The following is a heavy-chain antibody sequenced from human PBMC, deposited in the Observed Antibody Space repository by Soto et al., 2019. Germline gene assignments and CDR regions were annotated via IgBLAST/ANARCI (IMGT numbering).Heavy chain of an antibody. CDR3: AGRRAGDYYFDY. Sequence: SETLSLTCTVSGGSVSSSSYYWGWIRQPPGKGLEWIGTIYYTGSTSYSPSLKRRVTISVDTSKTQFSLNLSSVTATDTAVYYCAGRRAGDYYFDYWGQGTLVTVSS. V-gene: IGHV4-39*01. J-gene: IGHJ4*02. CDR2: IYYTGST. CDR1: GGSVSSSSYY. D-gene: IGHD1-26*01.